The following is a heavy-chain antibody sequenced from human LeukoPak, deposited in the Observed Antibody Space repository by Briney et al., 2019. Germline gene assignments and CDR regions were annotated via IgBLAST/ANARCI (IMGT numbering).Heavy chain of an antibody. J-gene: IGHJ4*02. V-gene: IGHV3-23*01. D-gene: IGHD4-11*01. CDR1: GFTFSAYA. CDR3: AKDVTTVGRGY. CDR2: ISAGGGTT. Sequence: GGPLRLSCAASGFTFSAYAMNWVRQAPGKGLEWVSYISAGGGTTYYADSVKGRFTISRDNSNNTLYLQMSSLRADDTALYYCAKDVTTVGRGYWGQGTLVTVSS.